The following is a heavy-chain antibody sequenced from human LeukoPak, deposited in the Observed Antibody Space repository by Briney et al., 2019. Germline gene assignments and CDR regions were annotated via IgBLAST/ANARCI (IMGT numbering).Heavy chain of an antibody. CDR3: AREYSYRYYYYYMDV. Sequence: SETLSLTCTVSGGSISSYYWSWIRQPPGKGLEWIGYIYYSGSTNYNPSLKSRVTISVDTSKNQFSLKLSSVTAADTAVYYCAREYSYRYYYYYMDVWGKGTTVTISS. V-gene: IGHV4-59*01. CDR1: GGSISSYY. D-gene: IGHD5-18*01. J-gene: IGHJ6*03. CDR2: IYYSGST.